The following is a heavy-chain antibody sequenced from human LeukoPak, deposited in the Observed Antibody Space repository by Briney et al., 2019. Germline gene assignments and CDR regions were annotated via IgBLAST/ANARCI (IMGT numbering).Heavy chain of an antibody. CDR3: TSVTGLNWFDP. CDR2: IYYSGST. V-gene: IGHV4-59*01. J-gene: IGHJ5*02. D-gene: IGHD2/OR15-2a*01. Sequence: KPSETLSLTCTVSGGSISSYYWSWIRQPPGEGLEWIGYIYYSGSTNYNPSLKSRVTISVDTSKNQFSLKLSSVTAADTAVYYCTSVTGLNWFDPWGQGTLVTVSS. CDR1: GGSISSYY.